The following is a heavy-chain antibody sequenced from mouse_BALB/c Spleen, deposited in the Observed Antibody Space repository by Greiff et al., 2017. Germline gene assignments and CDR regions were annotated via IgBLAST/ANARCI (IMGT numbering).Heavy chain of an antibody. CDR2: ISTYSGNT. CDR3: ARSTTVVATGRRGYFDY. V-gene: IGHV1-67*01. J-gene: IGHJ2*01. CDR1: GYTFTDYA. Sequence: VQLQESGPELVRPGVSVKISCKGSGYTFTDYAMPWVKQSHAKSLEWIGVISTYSGNTNYNQKFKGKATMTVDKSSSTAYMELARLTSEDSAIYYCARSTTVVATGRRGYFDYWGQGTTLTVSS. D-gene: IGHD1-1*01.